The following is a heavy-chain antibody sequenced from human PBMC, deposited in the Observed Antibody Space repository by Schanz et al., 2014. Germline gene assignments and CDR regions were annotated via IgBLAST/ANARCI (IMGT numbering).Heavy chain of an antibody. CDR3: GRDYSGGALDY. D-gene: IGHD6-19*01. V-gene: IGHV3-30*04. Sequence: QVELVESGGGVVQPGRSLRLSCAASGFTFSRHAMHWVRQAAGKGLEWVTIISHDGSIQYGADSVKGRFTLSRDNSKNTMDLQMYSLRPEDTAVYYCGRDYSGGALDYWGQGTLVTVSS. CDR1: GFTFSRHA. J-gene: IGHJ4*02. CDR2: ISHDGSIQ.